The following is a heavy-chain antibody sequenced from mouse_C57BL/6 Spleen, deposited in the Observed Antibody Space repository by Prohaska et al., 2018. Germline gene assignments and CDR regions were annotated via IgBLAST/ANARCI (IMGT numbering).Heavy chain of an antibody. D-gene: IGHD2-5*01. CDR1: GFTFSDYY. CDR2: ISNGGGST. Sequence: EVKLVESGGGLVQPGGSLKLSCAASGFTFSDYYMYWVRQTPEKRLEWVAYISNGGGSTYYPDTVKGRFTISRDNAKNTLYLQMSRLKSEDTAMYYCARPDSNFYYFDYWGQGTTLTVSS. J-gene: IGHJ2*01. V-gene: IGHV5-12*01. CDR3: ARPDSNFYYFDY.